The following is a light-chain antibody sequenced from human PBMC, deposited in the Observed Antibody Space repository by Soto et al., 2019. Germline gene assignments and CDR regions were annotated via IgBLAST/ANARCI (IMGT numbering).Light chain of an antibody. J-gene: IGKJ1*01. CDR2: AAS. CDR3: QKYDNAPRT. V-gene: IGKV1-27*01. Sequence: DIQMTQSPSSLSASVGDRVTITCRASQGISNYLAWYQQKPGKVPKLLIYAASTLQSGVPSRFSGSGSGTDFTLTITSLQPEDVASYYCQKYDNAPRTFGQGNKVEIK. CDR1: QGISNY.